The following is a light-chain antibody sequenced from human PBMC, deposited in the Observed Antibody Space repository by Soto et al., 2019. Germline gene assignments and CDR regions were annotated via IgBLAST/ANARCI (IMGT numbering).Light chain of an antibody. J-gene: IGKJ1*01. Sequence: EIVLTQVPGTLSLSTGEKATLSCRASQSVGDTFLSWYQQKPGLAPRLLIYGVSNRATRIPDRFSGSGSGTDFILPISRLEPEDFALYYCGQFVSSPPRTFGQGTKVDTK. CDR3: GQFVSSPPRT. CDR1: QSVGDTF. V-gene: IGKV3-20*01. CDR2: GVS.